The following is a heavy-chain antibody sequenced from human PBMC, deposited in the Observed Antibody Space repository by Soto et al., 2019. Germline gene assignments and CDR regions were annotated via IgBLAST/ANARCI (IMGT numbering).Heavy chain of an antibody. CDR2: ISSSGSTI. D-gene: IGHD3-10*01. V-gene: IGHV3-11*01. Sequence: GGPLSLSCAASGFTFSDYYMSWIRQAPGKGLEWVSYISSSGSTIYYADSVKGRFTISRDNAKNSLYLQMNSLRAEDTAVYYCATDMVRRDDAFDIWGQGTMVTGSS. CDR3: ATDMVRRDDAFDI. J-gene: IGHJ3*02. CDR1: GFTFSDYY.